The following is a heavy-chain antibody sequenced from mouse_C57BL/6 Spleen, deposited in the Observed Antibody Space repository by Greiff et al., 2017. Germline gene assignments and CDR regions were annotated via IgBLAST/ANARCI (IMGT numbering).Heavy chain of an antibody. CDR1: GYTFTSYG. CDR3: ARGEYSNYAFAY. CDR2: IYPRSGNT. V-gene: IGHV1-81*01. D-gene: IGHD2-5*01. J-gene: IGHJ3*01. Sequence: QVQLQQSGAELARPGASVKLSCKASGYTFTSYGISWVKQRTGQGLEWIGEIYPRSGNTYYNEKFKGKATLTADKSSSTAYMELRSLTSEDSAVYFCARGEYSNYAFAYWGQGTLVTVSA.